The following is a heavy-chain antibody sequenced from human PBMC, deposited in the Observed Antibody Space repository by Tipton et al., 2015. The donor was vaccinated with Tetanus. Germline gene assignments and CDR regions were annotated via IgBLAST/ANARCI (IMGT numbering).Heavy chain of an antibody. V-gene: IGHV4-59*01. D-gene: IGHD7-27*01. J-gene: IGHJ4*02. Sequence: TLSLTCTVSGGSINSYYWSWLRRPPGKALEWIGYIYFSGHTKYSPSLKSRVTMSVDTSMNQVSLNLTSVTAADTAVYYCARGRNWGTDYWGQGILVTVSS. CDR3: ARGRNWGTDY. CDR2: IYFSGHT. CDR1: GGSINSYY.